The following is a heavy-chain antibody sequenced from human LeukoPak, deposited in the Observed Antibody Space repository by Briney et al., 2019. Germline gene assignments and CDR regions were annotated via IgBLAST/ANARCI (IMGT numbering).Heavy chain of an antibody. D-gene: IGHD3-10*01. CDR2: IYYSGST. CDR1: GGSMSTFY. J-gene: IGHJ6*02. V-gene: IGHV4-59*01. CDR3: NRITMVRGAWPHMDV. Sequence: SETLSLTCTVSGGSMSTFYWSWIRQPPGKGLEWIGYIYYSGSTNYNPSFKSRVTISVDTSRNQFSLKLSSVTAADTAVYYCNRITMVRGAWPHMDVWGQGTTVTVSS.